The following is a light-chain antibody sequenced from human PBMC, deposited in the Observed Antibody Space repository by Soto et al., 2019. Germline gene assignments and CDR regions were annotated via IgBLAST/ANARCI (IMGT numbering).Light chain of an antibody. CDR2: AAS. CDR3: LQPDRFPYI. Sequence: DIQMTQSPSSLSASVGHTVTITCRASQYVRSDLGWYQHKPGKAPKRLIYAASRLQGGVPSRFSGSGSGKAFTLPIGSLQPENSATYYYLQPDRFPYIFGQGTSLEI. V-gene: IGKV1-17*01. CDR1: QYVRSD. J-gene: IGKJ2*01.